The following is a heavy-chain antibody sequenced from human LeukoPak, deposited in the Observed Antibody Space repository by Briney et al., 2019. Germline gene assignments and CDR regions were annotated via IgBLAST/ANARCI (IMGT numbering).Heavy chain of an antibody. J-gene: IGHJ4*02. CDR2: IRYDGSNK. V-gene: IGHV3-30*02. Sequence: GGSLRLSCAASGFTFSSYGMHWVRQAPGKGLEWVAFIRYDGSNKYYADSVKGRFTISRDNSKNTLYLQMNSLRAEDTAVYYCAKVATDIVVVVAATPKMGYFDYWGQGTLVTVSS. D-gene: IGHD2-15*01. CDR3: AKVATDIVVVVAATPKMGYFDY. CDR1: GFTFSSYG.